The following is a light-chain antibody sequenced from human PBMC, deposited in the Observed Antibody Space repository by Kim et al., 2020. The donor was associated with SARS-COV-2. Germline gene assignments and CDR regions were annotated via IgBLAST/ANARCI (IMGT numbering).Light chain of an antibody. Sequence: GQRVTISCSGRSSNIGSNTVNWYHQFPGTAPKLLIYSNNQRPSGVPDRFSGSKSGTSASLAISGLQSEDEADYYCAAWDDSLNGRVFGGGTKLTVL. CDR2: SNN. V-gene: IGLV1-44*01. CDR1: SSNIGSNT. CDR3: AAWDDSLNGRV. J-gene: IGLJ3*02.